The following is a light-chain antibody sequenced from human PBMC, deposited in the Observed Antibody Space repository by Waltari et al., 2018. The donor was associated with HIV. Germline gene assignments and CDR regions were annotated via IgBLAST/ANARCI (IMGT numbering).Light chain of an antibody. CDR2: KND. J-gene: IGLJ3*02. CDR3: AAWDNSLGAWL. Sequence: QSVLTQPPSASGTPGQTVTISCSGSTPNIGSNYVYWFQQFPGTAPRLLLYKNDQRPSGVPDRFAGSKFGTSASRAISWLRSEDEADYYCAAWDNSLGAWLFGGGAKLTVL. CDR1: TPNIGSNY. V-gene: IGLV1-47*01.